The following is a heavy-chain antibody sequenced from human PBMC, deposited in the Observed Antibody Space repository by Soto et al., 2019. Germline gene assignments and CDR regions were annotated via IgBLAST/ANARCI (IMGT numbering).Heavy chain of an antibody. CDR1: GYSFTSYW. Sequence: GESLKISCKGSGYSFTSYWIGWVRQMPGKGLEWMGIIYPGDSDTRYSPSFQGQVTISADKSISAAYLQWGSLKASDTAMYYCARVAGYCSGGSCYSDNYFDYWGQGTLVTVSS. J-gene: IGHJ4*02. CDR2: IYPGDSDT. V-gene: IGHV5-51*01. CDR3: ARVAGYCSGGSCYSDNYFDY. D-gene: IGHD2-15*01.